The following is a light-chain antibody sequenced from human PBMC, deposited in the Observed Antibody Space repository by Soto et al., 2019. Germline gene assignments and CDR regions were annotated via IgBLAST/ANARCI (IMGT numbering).Light chain of an antibody. CDR2: DAS. V-gene: IGKV1-5*01. CDR3: QQYKSYSPET. Sequence: DIQMTQSPSTLSPSVGDSVTITCRASQSINNWLAWHQQRPGKPPKLLIYDASNLQGGVPSRFSGRGSGTEFTLTISSLQPDDFATYYCQQYKSYSPETFGQGTKLEI. J-gene: IGKJ2*01. CDR1: QSINNW.